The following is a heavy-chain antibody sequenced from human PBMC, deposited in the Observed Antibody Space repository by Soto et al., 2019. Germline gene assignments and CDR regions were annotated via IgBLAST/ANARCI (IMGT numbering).Heavy chain of an antibody. CDR3: AKVGTSKYYHDMSGFGLDV. CDR2: LSWNSGSK. V-gene: IGHV3-9*01. D-gene: IGHD3-22*01. CDR1: GFTFNDFG. Sequence: PGGSLRLSCAASGFTFNDFGMHWVRQAPGKGLEWVSGLSWNSGSKSYADSVKGRFTISRDNAKNSLYLQMNSLRDEDTALYYCAKVGTSKYYHDMSGFGLDVWGQGTTVTVSS. J-gene: IGHJ6*02.